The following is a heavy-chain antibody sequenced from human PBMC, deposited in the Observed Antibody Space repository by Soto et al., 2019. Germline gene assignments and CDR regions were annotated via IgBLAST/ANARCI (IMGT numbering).Heavy chain of an antibody. V-gene: IGHV1-46*01. Sequence: GASVKVSCKASGYTFTSYYMHWVRQAPGQGLEWMGIINPSGGSTSYAQKFQGRVTMTRDTSTSTVYMELSSLRSEGTAVYYCARDRRNYGSGSFRNYYYYYGMDVWGQGTTVTVSS. J-gene: IGHJ6*02. CDR3: ARDRRNYGSGSFRNYYYYYGMDV. CDR1: GYTFTSYY. CDR2: INPSGGST. D-gene: IGHD3-10*01.